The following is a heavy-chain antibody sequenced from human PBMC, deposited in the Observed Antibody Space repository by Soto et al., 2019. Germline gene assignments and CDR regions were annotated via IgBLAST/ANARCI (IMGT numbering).Heavy chain of an antibody. V-gene: IGHV1-3*01. Sequence: ASVKVSCKASGYTFTSYAMHWVRQAPGQRLEWMGWINAGNGNTKYSQKFQGRVTITRDTSASTAYMELSSLRSEDTAVYYCARDLTVTTQNDAFDIWGQGTMVTVSS. J-gene: IGHJ3*02. CDR3: ARDLTVTTQNDAFDI. CDR1: GYTFTSYA. CDR2: INAGNGNT. D-gene: IGHD4-17*01.